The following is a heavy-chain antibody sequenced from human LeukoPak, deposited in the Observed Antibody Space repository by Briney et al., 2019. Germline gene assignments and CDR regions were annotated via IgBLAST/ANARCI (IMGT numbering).Heavy chain of an antibody. Sequence: GESLRRSCAASGVTFTTYWMSWVRQAPAKGLEWVAVISYDGSNKYYVNSVKGRFTSSRDNSKNTLYLQMNSLRAEDTAVYYCAKGLSGSPPPYWGQGTLVTVSS. J-gene: IGHJ4*02. CDR3: AKGLSGSPPPY. V-gene: IGHV3-30*18. D-gene: IGHD3-10*01. CDR2: ISYDGSNK. CDR1: GVTFTTYW.